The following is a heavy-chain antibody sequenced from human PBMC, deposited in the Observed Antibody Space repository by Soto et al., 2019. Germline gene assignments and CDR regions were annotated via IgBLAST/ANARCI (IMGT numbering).Heavy chain of an antibody. CDR2: VIPIFGTS. D-gene: IGHD1-26*01. J-gene: IGHJ6*02. Sequence: ASVKFSCKAXGCTFSTYAISWVRQAPGQVLEWMGGVIPIFGTSTYAQNFQGRVTITADESTSTAYMELSRLRSEDTAVYYCARVRVVGATRLYYHYGLDVWGQGTTVTVSS. CDR1: GCTFSTYA. CDR3: ARVRVVGATRLYYHYGLDV. V-gene: IGHV1-69*13.